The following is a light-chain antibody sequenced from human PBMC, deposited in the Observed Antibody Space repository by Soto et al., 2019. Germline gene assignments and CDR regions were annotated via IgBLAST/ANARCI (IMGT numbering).Light chain of an antibody. CDR2: TTS. CDR1: QTITNY. CDR3: QQTYSTPYT. J-gene: IGKJ2*01. Sequence: DIQMTQSPSSLSASVGDRVTITCRASQTITNYLNWYQQKPGKAPKLLIYTTSSLQSGVPSRFSGSGSGADFTLTIGSLQPEDCATYYCQQTYSTPYTFGQGTKLEIK. V-gene: IGKV1-39*01.